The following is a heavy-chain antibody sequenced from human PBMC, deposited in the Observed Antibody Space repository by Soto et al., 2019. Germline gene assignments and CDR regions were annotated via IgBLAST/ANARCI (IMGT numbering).Heavy chain of an antibody. Sequence: EVQLVESGGGLIQPGESLRLSCAASGFTVSISYMSWVRQAPGQGLEWVSTIYRDGSTYYADSVEGRFTISRANSKNTLYLQMNSLRAEDTATYYCARGKGIGWYESSDYWGQGTVVTVSS. V-gene: IGHV3-53*01. J-gene: IGHJ4*02. CDR3: ARGKGIGWYESSDY. D-gene: IGHD6-19*01. CDR2: IYRDGST. CDR1: GFTVSISY.